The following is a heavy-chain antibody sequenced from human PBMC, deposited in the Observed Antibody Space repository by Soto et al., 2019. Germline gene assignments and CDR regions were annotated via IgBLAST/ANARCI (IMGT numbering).Heavy chain of an antibody. CDR1: GGSISSSSYY. V-gene: IGHV4-39*01. CDR3: ARLIRFLNYMDV. J-gene: IGHJ6*03. Sequence: SETLSLTCTVSGGSISSSSYYWGWVRQPPGKGLEWIGSIYYSGSTYYNPSLKSRVTIFVDTSKNQFSLKLSSVTAADTAVYYCARLIRFLNYMDVWGKGTTVTVSS. D-gene: IGHD3-3*01. CDR2: IYYSGST.